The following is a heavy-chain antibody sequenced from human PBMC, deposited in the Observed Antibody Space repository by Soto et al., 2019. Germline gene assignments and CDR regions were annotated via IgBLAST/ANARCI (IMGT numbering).Heavy chain of an antibody. Sequence: GSLRLSCAASGFTFSDYYMSWIRQAPGKGLEWVSYISSSDSTIYYGDSVKGRFSISRDNAKNSLYLLMNSLRAEDTAVYYCARVDDRTGSGYFDYWGQGNLVTVSS. D-gene: IGHD3-22*01. J-gene: IGHJ4*02. V-gene: IGHV3-11*01. CDR2: ISSSDSTI. CDR1: GFTFSDYY. CDR3: ARVDDRTGSGYFDY.